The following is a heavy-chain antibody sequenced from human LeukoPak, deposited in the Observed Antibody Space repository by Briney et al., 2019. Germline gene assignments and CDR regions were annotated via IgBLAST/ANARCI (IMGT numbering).Heavy chain of an antibody. Sequence: PSETLSLTCAVSGGSISSGGYSWSWIRQPPGKGLEWIGYIYHSGSTYYNPSLKSRVTISVDRSKNQFSLKLSSVTAADTAVYYCARATGDDYGDYFDYWGQGTLVTVSS. J-gene: IGHJ4*02. D-gene: IGHD4-17*01. CDR1: GGSISSGGYS. CDR2: IYHSGST. CDR3: ARATGDDYGDYFDY. V-gene: IGHV4-30-2*01.